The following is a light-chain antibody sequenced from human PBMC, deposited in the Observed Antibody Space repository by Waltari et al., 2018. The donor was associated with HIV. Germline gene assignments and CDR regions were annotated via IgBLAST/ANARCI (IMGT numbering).Light chain of an antibody. V-gene: IGLV1-40*01. CDR1: SSNLGQNFV. CDR3: QSFDSSLNAYV. CDR2: SHS. Sequence: SVLTQAPSVSGAPGPRVTISRTGRSSNLGQNFVVHWYQILPGSSPNLLIFSHSNRPSGVPDRFSGSKSGTSASLAITGLHPEDEAEYYCQSFDSSLNAYVFGTGTTVIVL. J-gene: IGLJ1*01.